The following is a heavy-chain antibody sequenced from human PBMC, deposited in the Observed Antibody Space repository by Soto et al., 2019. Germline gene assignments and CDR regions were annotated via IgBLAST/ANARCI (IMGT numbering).Heavy chain of an antibody. V-gene: IGHV1-18*01. CDR1: GGTFSSYA. D-gene: IGHD1-7*01. CDR2: ISAYNGNT. Sequence: ASVKVSCTASGGTFSSYAISWVRQAPGQGLEWMGWISAYNGNTNYAQKLQGRVTMTTDTSTSTAYMELRSLRSDDTAVYYCARGIGTGTTSPFDYWGQGTLVTVSS. CDR3: ARGIGTGTTSPFDY. J-gene: IGHJ4*02.